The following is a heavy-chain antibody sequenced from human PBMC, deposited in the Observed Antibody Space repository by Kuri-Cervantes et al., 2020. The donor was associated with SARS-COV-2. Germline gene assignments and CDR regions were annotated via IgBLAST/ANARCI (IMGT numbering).Heavy chain of an antibody. CDR1: GFTLSSHP. J-gene: IGHJ4*02. CDR3: ATASGYDYSDY. Sequence: LSLTCSASGFTLSSHPMSWVRQAPGKGLAWVSSISSSSSYIYYADSVKGRFIISSDNDKNSLYLQMNSMRAEDTAVYYCATASGYDYSDYWGQGTLVTVSS. V-gene: IGHV3-21*01. D-gene: IGHD5-12*01. CDR2: ISSSSSYI.